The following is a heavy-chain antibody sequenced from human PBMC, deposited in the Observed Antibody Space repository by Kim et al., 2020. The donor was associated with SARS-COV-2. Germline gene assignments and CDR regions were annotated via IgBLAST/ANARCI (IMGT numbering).Heavy chain of an antibody. CDR1: GFTFSSYE. V-gene: IGHV3-48*03. CDR2: ISSSGSTI. D-gene: IGHD4-17*01. J-gene: IGHJ6*02. Sequence: GSLRLSCAASGFTFSSYEMNWVRQAPGKGLEWVSYISSSGSTIYYADSVKGRFTISRDNAKNSLYLQMNSLRAEDTAVYYCAREWGRLRGPGMDVWGQGTTVTASS. CDR3: AREWGRLRGPGMDV.